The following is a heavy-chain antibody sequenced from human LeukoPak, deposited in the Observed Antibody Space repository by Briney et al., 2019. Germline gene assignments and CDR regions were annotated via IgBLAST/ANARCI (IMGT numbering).Heavy chain of an antibody. V-gene: IGHV5-51*01. Sequence: RGESLKISCKGSGYSLTSYWIGWVRQMPGKGLEWMGIIYLGDSDTRYSPSFQGQVTISADRSISTAYLQWSSLKASDTAMYYCARHPAYDTREGRRRDGYNPFDYWGQGTLVTVSS. D-gene: IGHD5-24*01. CDR1: GYSLTSYW. CDR3: ARHPAYDTREGRRRDGYNPFDY. J-gene: IGHJ4*02. CDR2: IYLGDSDT.